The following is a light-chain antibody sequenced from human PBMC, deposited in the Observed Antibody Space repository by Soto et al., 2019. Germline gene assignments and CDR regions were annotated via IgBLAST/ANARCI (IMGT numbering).Light chain of an antibody. Sequence: EIVMTQSPATLSVSPGERATLSCRASQSVSSNLAWYQQKPGQAPRLLIYGASTRSTGIPARFSGSGSGTEFTLTISSLQSEDFAVYYWQQYNNWGSITFGQGTRLEIK. V-gene: IGKV3-15*01. J-gene: IGKJ5*01. CDR2: GAS. CDR1: QSVSSN. CDR3: QQYNNWGSIT.